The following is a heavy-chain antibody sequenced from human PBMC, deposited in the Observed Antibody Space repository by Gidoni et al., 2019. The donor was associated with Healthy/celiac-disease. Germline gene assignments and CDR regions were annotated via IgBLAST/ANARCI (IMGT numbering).Heavy chain of an antibody. J-gene: IGHJ4*02. V-gene: IGHV1-3*01. CDR2: INAGNGNT. D-gene: IGHD3-10*01. Sequence: QVQLVQSGAEVKKPGASVTVSCKDSGYTFTSYAMHWVRQAPGQRLEGMGWINAGNGNTKDSQKFQGRVTITRDTSASTAYMELSSLRSEDTAVYYCARGWFGELLSLFDYWGQGTLVTVSS. CDR3: ARGWFGELLSLFDY. CDR1: GYTFTSYA.